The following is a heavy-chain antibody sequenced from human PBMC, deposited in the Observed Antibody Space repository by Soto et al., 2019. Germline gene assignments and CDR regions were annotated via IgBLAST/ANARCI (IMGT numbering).Heavy chain of an antibody. J-gene: IGHJ4*02. Sequence: QVQLQESGPGLVKPSQTLSLTCTVSGGSISSGGYYWSWIRQHPGKGLEWIGYIYYSGSIYYNPSLKSRVTISVDTSKNQFSLKLSSVTAADTAVYYCARVDTSMGATCVSYWGQGTLVTVSS. CDR2: IYYSGSI. CDR3: ARVDTSMGATCVSY. CDR1: GGSISSGGYY. D-gene: IGHD1-26*01. V-gene: IGHV4-31*03.